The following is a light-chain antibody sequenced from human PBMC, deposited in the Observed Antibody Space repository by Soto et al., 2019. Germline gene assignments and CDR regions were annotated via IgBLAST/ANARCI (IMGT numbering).Light chain of an antibody. CDR3: QQLNTLPVT. CDR1: QGISSY. J-gene: IGKJ5*01. Sequence: DIQLTQSPSFLSASVGDRVTITCRASQGISSYLAWYQQTPGKAPKLLIYASSTLQSGVPSRFSGSGSGTEFTLTISSLQPEDFATYYCQQLNTLPVTFGQGTRLDI. V-gene: IGKV1-9*01. CDR2: ASS.